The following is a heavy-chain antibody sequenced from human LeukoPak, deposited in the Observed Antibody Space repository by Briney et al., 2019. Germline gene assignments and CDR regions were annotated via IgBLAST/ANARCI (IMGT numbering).Heavy chain of an antibody. CDR3: ARDLVDTAMVRGVDY. Sequence: ASVKVSCKASGYTFTSYGISWVRQAPGQGLEWMGWISAYNGNTNYAQKLQGRVTMTTDTSTSTAYMELRSLRSDDTAVYYYARDLVDTAMVRGVDYWGQGTLVTVSS. CDR1: GYTFTSYG. J-gene: IGHJ4*02. D-gene: IGHD5-18*01. CDR2: ISAYNGNT. V-gene: IGHV1-18*04.